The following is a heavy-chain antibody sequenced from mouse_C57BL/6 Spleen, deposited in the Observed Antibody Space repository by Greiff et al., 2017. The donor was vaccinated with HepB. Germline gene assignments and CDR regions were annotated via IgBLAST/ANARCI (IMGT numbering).Heavy chain of an antibody. CDR3: ARSTVVATGDWYFDV. Sequence: VQLQQSGPELVKPGASVKISCKASGYSFTGYYMNWVKQSPEKSLEWIGEINPSTGGTTYNQKFKAKATLTVDKSSSTAYMQLKSLTSEDSAVYYCARSTVVATGDWYFDVWGTGTTVTVSS. J-gene: IGHJ1*03. V-gene: IGHV1-42*01. CDR2: INPSTGGT. CDR1: GYSFTGYY. D-gene: IGHD1-1*01.